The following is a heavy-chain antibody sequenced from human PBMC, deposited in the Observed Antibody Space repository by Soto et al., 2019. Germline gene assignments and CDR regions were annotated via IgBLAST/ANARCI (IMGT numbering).Heavy chain of an antibody. J-gene: IGHJ4*02. Sequence: QVQLVQSGAEVRKPGASVKVSCKASGYPFSDYYIHWVRQAPGQGLEWMGWINPNSGGTKYAPKFQGGVTMTRDTSITTAYMELSRLRSGDMAVYYCAREPATAKPEGVDFWGQGTLVTVSS. CDR3: AREPATAKPEGVDF. D-gene: IGHD1-1*01. CDR2: INPNSGGT. CDR1: GYPFSDYY. V-gene: IGHV1-2*02.